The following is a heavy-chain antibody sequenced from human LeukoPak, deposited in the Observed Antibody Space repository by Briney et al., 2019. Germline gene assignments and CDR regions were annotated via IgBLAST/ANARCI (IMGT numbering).Heavy chain of an antibody. CDR2: IYHNGRT. V-gene: IGHV4-4*02. J-gene: IGHJ4*02. CDR3: ARAQVGYDFWSGYYTGSFDY. D-gene: IGHD3-3*01. Sequence: SETLSLTCAVSGVSITNGYWWYWVRQIPGKGLEWIGEIYHNGRTKYNPSLKSRVSISVDTSKNQFSLKLSSVTAADTAVYYCARAQVGYDFWSGYYTGSFDYWGQGTLVTVSS. CDR1: GVSITNGYW.